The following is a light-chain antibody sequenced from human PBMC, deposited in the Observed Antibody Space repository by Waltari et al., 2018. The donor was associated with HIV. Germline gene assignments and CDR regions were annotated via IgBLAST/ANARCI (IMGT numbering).Light chain of an antibody. J-gene: IGLJ2*01. CDR2: EVS. CDR1: SRDVGSYYL. V-gene: IGLV2-23*02. CDR3: CSYAGSSTPVV. Sequence: QSALTQPAPVSGSPGQSNTISCTGTSRDVGSYYLVPWYQQHPGKAPKLMIYEVSKRPSGVSNRFSGSKSGNTASLTISGLQAEDEADYYCCSYAGSSTPVVFGGGTKLTVL.